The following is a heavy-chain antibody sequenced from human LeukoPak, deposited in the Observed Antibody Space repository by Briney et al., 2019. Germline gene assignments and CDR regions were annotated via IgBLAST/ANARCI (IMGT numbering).Heavy chain of an antibody. D-gene: IGHD1-7*01. V-gene: IGHV4-39*07. CDR1: GGSISCSSYY. CDR3: ARKQTGTMYDV. J-gene: IGHJ4*02. Sequence: EPSETLSLTCIVPGGSISCSSYYWAWIRQSPGKGLEWIGTFSSGGSAYYNPSLTSRVSISKDTSDNQFSLRLYSVTAADTAVYYCARKQTGTMYDVWGQGTQVTVSS. CDR2: FSSGGSA.